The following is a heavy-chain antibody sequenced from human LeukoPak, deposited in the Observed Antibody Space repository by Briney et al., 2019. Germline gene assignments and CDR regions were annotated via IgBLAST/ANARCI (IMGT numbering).Heavy chain of an antibody. CDR3: ARDKHDYDLYYYGMDV. CDR1: GFTFSSCS. V-gene: IGHV3-21*01. Sequence: GGSLRLSCAASGFTFSSCSMNWVRQAPGKGLEWVSSISSSSSYIYYADSVKGRFTISRDNAKNSLYLQMNSLRAEDTAVYYCARDKHDYDLYYYGMDVWGQGTTVTVSS. CDR2: ISSSSSYI. J-gene: IGHJ6*02. D-gene: IGHD3-3*01.